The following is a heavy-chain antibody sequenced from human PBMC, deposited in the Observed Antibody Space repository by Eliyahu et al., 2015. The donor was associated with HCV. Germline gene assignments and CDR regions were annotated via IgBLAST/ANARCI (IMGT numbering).Heavy chain of an antibody. CDR1: GFTFSSYA. CDR3: ATVGWGVPAAQRLGWFDP. Sequence: EVQLLESGGGLVQPGGSLRLSCAASGFTFSSYAMSWVRQAPGKGLEWVSAISGSGGSTYYADSVKGRFTISRDNSKNTLYLQMNSLRAEDTAVYYCATVGWGVPAAQRLGWFDPWGQGTLVTVSS. J-gene: IGHJ5*02. V-gene: IGHV3-23*01. CDR2: ISGSGGST. D-gene: IGHD2-2*01.